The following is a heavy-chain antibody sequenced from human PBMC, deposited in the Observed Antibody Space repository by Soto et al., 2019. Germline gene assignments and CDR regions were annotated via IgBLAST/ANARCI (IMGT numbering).Heavy chain of an antibody. J-gene: IGHJ1*01. CDR3: ANQGRGIAARPGYFQH. Sequence: QVQLVQSGAEVKKPRSSVQVACKASGGTFSSYAISWVRQAPGQGLEWMGGIIPIFGTANYAQKFQGRVTITADESTSTAYMELSSLRSEDTAVYYCANQGRGIAARPGYFQHWGQGTLVSVSS. CDR1: GGTFSSYA. CDR2: IIPIFGTA. D-gene: IGHD6-6*01. V-gene: IGHV1-69*01.